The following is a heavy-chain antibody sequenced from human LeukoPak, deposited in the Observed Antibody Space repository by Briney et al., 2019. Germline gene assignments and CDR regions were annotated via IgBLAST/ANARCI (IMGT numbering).Heavy chain of an antibody. J-gene: IGHJ4*02. CDR2: IYSGGST. D-gene: IGHD2-21*01. V-gene: IGHV3-53*01. CDR3: ASDAYCGGDCPPNY. CDR1: GFTVSSNY. Sequence: GGSLRLSCAASGFTVSSNYMSWVRQAPGKGLEWVSVIYSGGSTYYADSVKGRFTISRDNSKNTLYLQMNGLRAEDTAVYYCASDAYCGGDCPPNYWGQGTLVTVSS.